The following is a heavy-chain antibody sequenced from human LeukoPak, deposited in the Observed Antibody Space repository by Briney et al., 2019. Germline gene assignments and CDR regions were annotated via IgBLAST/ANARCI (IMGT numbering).Heavy chain of an antibody. Sequence: GGSLRLSCAASGFAFSLSAMSWLRQPPGKGLEWVSTINANSVASSYAASVRGRFTISRDNSKSTLYLHLNTLRVEDTAVYYCAKPISGGRAVNADWFDPWGQGTLVVVSS. CDR2: INANSVAS. D-gene: IGHD6-19*01. V-gene: IGHV3-23*01. CDR3: AKPISGGRAVNADWFDP. CDR1: GFAFSLSA. J-gene: IGHJ5*01.